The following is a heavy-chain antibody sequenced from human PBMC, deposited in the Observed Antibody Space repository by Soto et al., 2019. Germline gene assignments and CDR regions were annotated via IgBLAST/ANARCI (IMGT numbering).Heavy chain of an antibody. CDR3: ARVALLWFGELPKNYYYGMDV. J-gene: IGHJ6*02. D-gene: IGHD3-10*01. CDR1: GGSISSGDYY. Sequence: SETLSLTCTVSGGSISSGDYYWSWIRQPPGKGLEWIGYIYYSGSTYYNPSLKSRVTISVDTSKNQFSLELSSVTAADTAVYYCARVALLWFGELPKNYYYGMDVWGQGTTVTVSS. V-gene: IGHV4-30-4*01. CDR2: IYYSGST.